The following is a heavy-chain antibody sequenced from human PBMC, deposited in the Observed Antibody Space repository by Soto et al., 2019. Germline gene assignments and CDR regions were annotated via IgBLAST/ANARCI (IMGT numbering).Heavy chain of an antibody. J-gene: IGHJ6*02. CDR2: INPNSGGT. Sequence: SVKVSCTASGYTFTGYYMHWARQAPGQGLEWMGWINPNSGGTNYAQKFQGRVTMTRDTSISTAYMELSRLRSDDTAVYYCARDQGTIAARPVYYYGMDVWGQGTTVTVSS. CDR3: ARDQGTIAARPVYYYGMDV. CDR1: GYTFTGYY. V-gene: IGHV1-2*02. D-gene: IGHD6-6*01.